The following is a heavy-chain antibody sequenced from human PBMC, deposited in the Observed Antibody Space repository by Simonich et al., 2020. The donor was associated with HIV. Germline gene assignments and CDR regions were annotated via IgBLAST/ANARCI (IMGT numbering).Heavy chain of an antibody. Sequence: VQLLESGGGLVQPGGSLRLSCAASGFTFSGYGMHWVRRAPGKGRGGVAVMYFDGSNIYYADSVKGRFTISRDNSKNTLYLQMNSLRAEDTAVYYCARDFLVGAFDYWGQGSQVTVSS. J-gene: IGHJ4*02. CDR2: MYFDGSNI. CDR1: GFTFSGYG. CDR3: ARDFLVGAFDY. V-gene: IGHV3-33*01. D-gene: IGHD1-26*01.